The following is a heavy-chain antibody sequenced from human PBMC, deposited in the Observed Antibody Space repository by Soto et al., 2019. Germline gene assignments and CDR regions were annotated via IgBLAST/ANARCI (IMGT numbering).Heavy chain of an antibody. CDR2: IYYSGST. J-gene: IGHJ4*02. CDR1: GGSISSSSYY. Sequence: SETLSLTCTVSGGSISSSSYYWGWIRQPPGKGLEWIGYIYYSGSTYYNPSLKSRVTISVDRSKNQFSLKLSSVTAADTAVYYCARGPPNSIWGQGTLVTVSS. CDR3: ARGPPNSI. V-gene: IGHV4-39*07. D-gene: IGHD3-22*01.